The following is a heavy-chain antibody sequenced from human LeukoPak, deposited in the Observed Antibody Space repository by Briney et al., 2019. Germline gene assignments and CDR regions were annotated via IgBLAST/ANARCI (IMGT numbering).Heavy chain of an antibody. V-gene: IGHV1-3*03. CDR1: GYTFNNYA. CDR3: ARGDGSGSYVWLAP. Sequence: ASVKVSCKASGYTFNNYAMHWVRQAPGQRLEWMGWINPGNGNTKYSQEFQGRVTITRDTSASTAYMELSSLRSEDMAVYYCARGDGSGSYVWLAPWGQGTLVTVSS. J-gene: IGHJ5*02. D-gene: IGHD3-10*01. CDR2: INPGNGNT.